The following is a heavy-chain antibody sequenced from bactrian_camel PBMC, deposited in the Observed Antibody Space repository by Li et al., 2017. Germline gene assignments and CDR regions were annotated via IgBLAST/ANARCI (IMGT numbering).Heavy chain of an antibody. V-gene: IGHV3S55*01. D-gene: IGHD5*01. CDR2: IESDGNT. Sequence: HVQLVESGGGTVQAGETLRLSCTGSGFNFDDSVRAWYRQAPGNECELVSRIESDGNTYYAGSVKGRFTISKDSAENTLHLELNSLKIEDSAIYYCACDGAPGDETARYDYWGQGTQVTVS. J-gene: IGHJ4*01. CDR1: GFNFDDSV. CDR3: ACDGAPGDETARYDY.